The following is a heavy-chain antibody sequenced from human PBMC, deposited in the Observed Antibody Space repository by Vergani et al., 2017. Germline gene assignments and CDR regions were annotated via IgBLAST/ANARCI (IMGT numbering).Heavy chain of an antibody. V-gene: IGHV3-33*01. J-gene: IGHJ6*03. D-gene: IGHD2-8*01. CDR1: GFTLSSYA. CDR2: IWYDGSKE. CDR3: ARSGYCAHGVCYMTYYYYMDV. Sequence: QVQLEESGGGVVQPGRSLRLSCAGSGFTLSSYAMHWARQAPGKGLEWVAFIWYDGSKEYYADSVKGRFTISRDNSKNTLYLQMNNLRAADTAVYYCARSGYCAHGVCYMTYYYYMDVWGKGTAVTVSS.